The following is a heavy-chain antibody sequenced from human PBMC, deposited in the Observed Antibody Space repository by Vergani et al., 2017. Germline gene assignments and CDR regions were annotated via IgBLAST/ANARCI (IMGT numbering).Heavy chain of an antibody. CDR3: ARTNRAITMVRGVPKWFDP. CDR1: GGSFSGYY. V-gene: IGHV4-34*01. Sequence: QVQLQQWGAGLLKPSETLSLTCAVYGGSFSGYYWSWIRQPPGKGLEWIGEINHSGSTNYNPSLKSRVTISVDTSKNQFSLKLSSVTAADTAVYYCARTNRAITMVRGVPKWFDPWGQGTLVTVSS. CDR2: INHSGST. D-gene: IGHD3-10*01. J-gene: IGHJ5*02.